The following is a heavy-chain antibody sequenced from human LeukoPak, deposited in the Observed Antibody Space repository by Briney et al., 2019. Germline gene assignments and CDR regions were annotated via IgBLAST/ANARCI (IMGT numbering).Heavy chain of an antibody. CDR2: IYTSGST. V-gene: IGHV4-4*07. CDR1: GGSISSYY. J-gene: IGHJ3*02. D-gene: IGHD3-10*01. Sequence: PSETLSLTCTVSGGSISSYYWSWIRQPAGKGVGWIGRIYTSGSTNYNPSLKSRVTMSVDTSKNQFSLKLSSVTAADTAVYYCARDTITMVQGVWAFDIWGQGTMVTVSS. CDR3: ARDTITMVQGVWAFDI.